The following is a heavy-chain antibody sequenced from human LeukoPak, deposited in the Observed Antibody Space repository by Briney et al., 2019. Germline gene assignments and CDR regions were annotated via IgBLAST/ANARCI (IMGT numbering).Heavy chain of an antibody. Sequence: SETLSLTCTVSGGSVSSGSYYWSWIRQPPGKGLEWIGYIYYSGSTNYNPSLKSRVTISVDTSENQFSLKLSSVTAADTAVYYCARGYSSGWYYFDYWGQGTLVTVSS. CDR2: IYYSGST. CDR3: ARGYSSGWYYFDY. D-gene: IGHD6-19*01. J-gene: IGHJ4*02. V-gene: IGHV4-61*01. CDR1: GGSVSSGSYY.